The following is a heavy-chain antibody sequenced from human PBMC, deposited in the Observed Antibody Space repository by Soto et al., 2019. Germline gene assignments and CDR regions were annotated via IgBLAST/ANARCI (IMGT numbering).Heavy chain of an antibody. CDR3: AKPLQQWLLQGSGVDV. J-gene: IGHJ6*02. V-gene: IGHV3-23*01. D-gene: IGHD6-19*01. CDR1: GFSFSEYS. CDR2: ISGDTATT. Sequence: GSLRLSCAASGFSFSEYSMTWVRQAPGKGLQWVSAISGDTATTHYADSVKGRFTISRDNSRDTLYLQMNSLRVEDTAIYYCAKPLQQWLLQGSGVDVWGQVTRVTVSS.